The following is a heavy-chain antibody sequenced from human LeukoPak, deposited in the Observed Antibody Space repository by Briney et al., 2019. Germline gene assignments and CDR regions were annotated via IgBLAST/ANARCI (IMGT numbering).Heavy chain of an antibody. Sequence: GASVKVSCKASGYTFTSYDINWVRQATGQGLEWMGWMNPNSGNTGYAQKFQGRVTITRNTSISTAYMELSSLRSEDTAVYYCARGSSSWYVVYYYYMDVWGKGTTVTVSS. CDR1: GYTFTSYD. D-gene: IGHD6-13*01. V-gene: IGHV1-8*03. CDR3: ARGSSSWYVVYYYYMDV. CDR2: MNPNSGNT. J-gene: IGHJ6*03.